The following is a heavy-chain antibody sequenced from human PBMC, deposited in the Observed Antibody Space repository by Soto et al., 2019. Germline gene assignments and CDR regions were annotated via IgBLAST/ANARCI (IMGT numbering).Heavy chain of an antibody. Sequence: EVQLVESGGGLVQPGGSLRLSCAASGFTFSNYWMSWVRQAPGKGLEWVVNIKEDGSERNYVDSVKGRLTISRDNAKNSLYLQLNSLRAEDTAVYYCARAGSENDYWGQGTLVTVSS. CDR1: GFTFSNYW. CDR3: ARAGSENDY. D-gene: IGHD3-10*01. V-gene: IGHV3-7*05. CDR2: IKEDGSER. J-gene: IGHJ4*02.